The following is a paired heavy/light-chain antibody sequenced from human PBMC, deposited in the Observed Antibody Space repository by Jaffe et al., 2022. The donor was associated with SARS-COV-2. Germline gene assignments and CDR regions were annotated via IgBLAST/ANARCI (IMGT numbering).Heavy chain of an antibody. CDR1: GFNVSSKY. V-gene: IGHV3-66*02. CDR3: AGGWVCDF. J-gene: IGHJ4*02. Sequence: EVQLAESGGGLVQPGGSLRLSCVASGFNVSSKYMSWVRQAPGKGLELVSITYTTGSTYYADSVKGRFTVSRDDSSNTLYLQMKSLRDEDTAVYYCAGGWVCDFWGRGTQVTVSS. CDR2: TYTTGST.
Light chain of an antibody. Sequence: DMQMTQSPSSLSASVGDRVTVTCRASQGVGDDLGWYQQKPGEAPKRLIYGASNLQTGVPSRFSGSGYGTRFTLTISSLQPEDSATYYCLQHNSLPPTFGGGTKVEIK. CDR3: LQHNSLPPT. J-gene: IGKJ4*01. CDR1: QGVGDD. V-gene: IGKV1-17*01. CDR2: GAS.